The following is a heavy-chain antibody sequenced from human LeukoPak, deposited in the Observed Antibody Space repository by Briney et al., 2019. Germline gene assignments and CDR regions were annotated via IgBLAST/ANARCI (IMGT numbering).Heavy chain of an antibody. CDR1: GYTFTSYG. J-gene: IGHJ4*02. D-gene: IGHD3-22*01. V-gene: IGHV1-18*01. Sequence: ASVKVSCKASGYTFTSYGISWVRQAPGQGLEWMGWISAYNGNTNYAQKLQGRVTMTTDTSTSTAYMELRSLRSDDTAVYYCAIHYYDSSGYYYVDYWGQGTLVTVSS. CDR2: ISAYNGNT. CDR3: AIHYYDSSGYYYVDY.